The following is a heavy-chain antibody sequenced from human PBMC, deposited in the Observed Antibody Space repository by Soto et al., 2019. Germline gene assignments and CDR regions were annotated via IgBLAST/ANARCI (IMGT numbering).Heavy chain of an antibody. D-gene: IGHD3-3*01. CDR2: ISGTGGRT. CDR3: AKASEWLVGNWLDP. J-gene: IGHJ5*02. Sequence: GLCMRLSCVASGFSFTDFAISWVRQPPGKGLEWVSSISGTGGRTHYAESVKGRFSISKAKRRNTMSLQMNSLRVKATALYYCAKASEWLVGNWLDPWGQGSLVTVSS. CDR1: GFSFTDFA. V-gene: IGHV3-23*01.